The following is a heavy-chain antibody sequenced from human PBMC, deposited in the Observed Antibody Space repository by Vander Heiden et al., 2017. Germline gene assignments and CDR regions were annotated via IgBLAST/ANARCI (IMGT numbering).Heavy chain of an antibody. V-gene: IGHV1-2*02. CDR1: GYTFTDSY. J-gene: IGHJ1*01. D-gene: IGHD6-19*01. CDR2: INPKSGDT. CDR3: ARKAYNSGSLQY. Sequence: QVQLVQSGAEVKKPGASVKVSCKASGYTFTDSYFHWVRQAPGQGLEWMGWINPKSGDTNYAQKFQGRVSMARDTSINTVYMDLNSLRSDDTAVYYCARKAYNSGSLQYWGQGTLVTVSS.